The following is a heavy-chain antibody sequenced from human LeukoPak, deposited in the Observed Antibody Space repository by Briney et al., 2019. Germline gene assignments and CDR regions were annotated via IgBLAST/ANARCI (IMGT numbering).Heavy chain of an antibody. Sequence: GGSLRLSCAASGFTFRNYGMNWVRQAPGKGLERISYISSSSSTIFYADSVRGRFTMSRDNAKNSLYLQVNSLRAEDTAVYYCARDQLYSATGSFDYWGQGTLVTVS. J-gene: IGHJ4*02. V-gene: IGHV3-48*04. CDR1: GFTFRNYG. CDR3: ARDQLYSATGSFDY. D-gene: IGHD3-9*01. CDR2: ISSSSSTI.